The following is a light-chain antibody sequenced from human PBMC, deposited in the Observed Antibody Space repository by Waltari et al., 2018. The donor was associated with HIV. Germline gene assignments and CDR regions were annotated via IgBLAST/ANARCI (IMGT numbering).Light chain of an antibody. Sequence: QSVLTQPPSASGTPGQTVTISCSGSSSNIGSNTVNWYQHLPGTAPKLLIYSTNQRPSGVPDRFSGSKSGTSASLAISGLQSEVEADYYCAAWDDSLNGVVCGGGTKLTVL. J-gene: IGLJ2*01. CDR2: STN. V-gene: IGLV1-44*01. CDR3: AAWDDSLNGVV. CDR1: SSNIGSNT.